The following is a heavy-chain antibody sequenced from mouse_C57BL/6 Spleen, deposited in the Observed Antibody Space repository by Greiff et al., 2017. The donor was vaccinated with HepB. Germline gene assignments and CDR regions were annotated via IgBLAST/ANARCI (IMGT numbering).Heavy chain of an antibody. V-gene: IGHV1S81*02. CDR1: GYTFTSYW. J-gene: IGHJ2*01. D-gene: IGHD1-1*01. CDR2: TNPTNGRT. Sequence: QLQQSGAELVKAGASVKMSCKASGYTFTSYWMHWVKQRLGQGLEWFAETNPTNGRTYYNEKFKSKATLTVDKSSSTAYMLLSGPTFEDSAVYYCARIKKIVATYFDYWGQGTTLTVSS. CDR3: ARIKKIVATYFDY.